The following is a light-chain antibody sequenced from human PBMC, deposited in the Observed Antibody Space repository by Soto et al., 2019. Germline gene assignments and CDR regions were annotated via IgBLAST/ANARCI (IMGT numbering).Light chain of an antibody. CDR2: GAS. Sequence: EIVLTQSPGTLSLSPGERATLSCRASQSVSSSYLAWYQQKPGQAPRLLIYGASSRATGIPDRFSGSGSGTDFTLTISRLAPDDFAVYYCQQDGSSRTFSQGTKVEI. J-gene: IGKJ1*01. CDR1: QSVSSSY. CDR3: QQDGSSRT. V-gene: IGKV3-20*01.